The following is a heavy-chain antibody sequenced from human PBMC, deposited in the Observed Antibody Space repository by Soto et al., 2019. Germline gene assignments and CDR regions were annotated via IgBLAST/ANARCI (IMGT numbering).Heavy chain of an antibody. CDR3: VRDHNWAFDY. Sequence: GGSLRLSCAASGFTLIDYYMTWILQAPGKGLEWISYISTNSRYTKYADSVKGRFTISRDDAKNSLYLQMNSLRVEDTALYYCVRDHNWAFDYWAPGTLVTVSS. D-gene: IGHD1-20*01. CDR2: ISTNSRYT. CDR1: GFTLIDYY. J-gene: IGHJ4*02. V-gene: IGHV3-11*06.